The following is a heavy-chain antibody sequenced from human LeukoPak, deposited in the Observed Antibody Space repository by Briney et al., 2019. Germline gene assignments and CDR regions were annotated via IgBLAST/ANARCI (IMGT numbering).Heavy chain of an antibody. CDR3: ARGRADTMVRGVIIHYYYMDV. CDR1: GGSISSGSYY. D-gene: IGHD3-10*01. V-gene: IGHV4-61*02. CDR2: IYTSGST. Sequence: PSQTLSLTCTVSGGSISSGSYYWSWIRQPAGKGLEWIGRIYTSGSTNYNPSLKSRVTISVDTSKNQFSLKLSSVTAADTAVYYCARGRADTMVRGVIIHYYYMDVWGKGTTVTISS. J-gene: IGHJ6*03.